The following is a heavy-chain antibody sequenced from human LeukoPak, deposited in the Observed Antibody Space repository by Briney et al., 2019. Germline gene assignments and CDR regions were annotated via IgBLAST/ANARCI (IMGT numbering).Heavy chain of an antibody. D-gene: IGHD3-3*01. CDR3: ARDRHDYDFWSGYIFDY. V-gene: IGHV3-11*01. CDR1: GFTFSDYY. CDR2: ISSSGSTI. Sequence: PGGSLRLSCAASGFTFSDYYMSWIRQAPGKGLEWVSYISSSGSTIYYADSVKGRFTISRDNAKNSLYLQMNSLRAEDTAVYYCARDRHDYDFWSGYIFDYWGQGTLVTVSS. J-gene: IGHJ4*02.